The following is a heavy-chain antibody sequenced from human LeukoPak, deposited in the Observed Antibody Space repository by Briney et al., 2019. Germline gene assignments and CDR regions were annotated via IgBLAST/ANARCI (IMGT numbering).Heavy chain of an antibody. CDR3: ARRGSEGGRCFDA. CDR2: INHSGST. J-gene: IGHJ4*02. D-gene: IGHD2-15*01. V-gene: IGHV4-34*01. Sequence: SETLSLTCAVLGGSFNNYYWSWIRQPPGKGLEWVGEINHSGSTTYNSSLKSRVIISVDTSRSQFSLNLNSVTAADTAVYYCARRGSEGGRCFDAWGQGILVTVSS. CDR1: GGSFNNYY.